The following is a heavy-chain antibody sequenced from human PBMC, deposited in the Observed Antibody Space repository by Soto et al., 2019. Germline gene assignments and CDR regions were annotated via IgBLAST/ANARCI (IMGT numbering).Heavy chain of an antibody. D-gene: IGHD2-2*01. Sequence: ASVKVSCKASGYTFTSYDINWVRQATGQGLEWMGWMNPNSGNTGYAQKFQGRVTMTRNTSISTAYMELSSLRSEDTAVYYCASRTGYCSSTSCYWMADYYGMDVWGQGTTVTVS. CDR3: ASRTGYCSSTSCYWMADYYGMDV. CDR2: MNPNSGNT. V-gene: IGHV1-8*01. CDR1: GYTFTSYD. J-gene: IGHJ6*02.